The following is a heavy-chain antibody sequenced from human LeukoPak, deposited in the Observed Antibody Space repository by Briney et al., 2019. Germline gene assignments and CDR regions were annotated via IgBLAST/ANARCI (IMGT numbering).Heavy chain of an antibody. Sequence: GGSLRLSCAASGFTFDDYAMHWVRQTPGKGLEWVSLISGGGGRTYYADSVKGRFTISRDNSKNSLYLQMNSLRTEDTAFYYCAKVYRGYTYGYPLEYWGQGTLVTVSS. CDR1: GFTFDDYA. V-gene: IGHV3-43*02. CDR3: AKVYRGYTYGYPLEY. J-gene: IGHJ4*02. D-gene: IGHD5-18*01. CDR2: ISGGGGRT.